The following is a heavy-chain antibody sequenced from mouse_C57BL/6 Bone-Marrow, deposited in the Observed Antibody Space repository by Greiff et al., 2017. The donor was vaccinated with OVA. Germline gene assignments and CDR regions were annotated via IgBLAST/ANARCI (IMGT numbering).Heavy chain of an antibody. D-gene: IGHD2-5*01. CDR2: IDPSDSYT. V-gene: IGHV1-69*01. CDR3: ALYSNYGAMDY. Sequence: VQLQQPGAELVMPGASVKLSCKASGYTFTSYWMHWVKQRPGQGLEWIGEIDPSDSYTNYNQKFKGKSTLTVDKSSSTAYMQLSSLTSEDSAVYYWALYSNYGAMDYGGQGTSVTVSS. CDR1: GYTFTSYW. J-gene: IGHJ4*01.